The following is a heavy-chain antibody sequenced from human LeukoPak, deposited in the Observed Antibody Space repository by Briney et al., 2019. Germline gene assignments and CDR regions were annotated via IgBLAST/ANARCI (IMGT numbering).Heavy chain of an antibody. CDR1: GFTFSTYN. CDR3: ARGGRPDY. Sequence: GGSLRLSCSASGFTFSTYNMNWVRQAPGKGLEWVSYISSSSRVIFYADSVRGRFTISRDNAKNSLYLQMNSLRAEDTAVYYCARGGRPDYWGQGTLVTVSS. CDR2: ISSSSRVI. J-gene: IGHJ4*02. V-gene: IGHV3-48*01. D-gene: IGHD3-10*01.